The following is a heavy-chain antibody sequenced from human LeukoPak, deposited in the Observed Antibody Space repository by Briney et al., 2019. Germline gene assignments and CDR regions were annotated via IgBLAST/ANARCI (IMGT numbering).Heavy chain of an antibody. CDR1: GFTFSSYG. V-gene: IGHV3-30*18. CDR3: AKDLLRVYYYDSSGYLFDY. J-gene: IGHJ4*02. D-gene: IGHD3-22*01. Sequence: PGGSLRLSCAASGFTFSSYGMHWVRQAPGKGLEWVAVISYDGSNKYYADSVKGRFTISRDNSKNTLYLQMNSLRAEDTAVYYCAKDLLRVYYYDSSGYLFDYWGQGTLVTVSS. CDR2: ISYDGSNK.